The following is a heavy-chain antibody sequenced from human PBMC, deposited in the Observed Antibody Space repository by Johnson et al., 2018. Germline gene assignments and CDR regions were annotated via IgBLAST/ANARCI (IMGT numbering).Heavy chain of an antibody. V-gene: IGHV3-30*18. CDR2: ISYDESET. D-gene: IGHD3-22*01. CDR3: AKDYYDSSGSQPFDT. J-gene: IGHJ3*02. CDR1: GFNFRAYG. Sequence: QVQLVESGGGVVQPGRSLRLSCAASGFNFRAYGMNWVRQAPGKGLQWVALISYDESETFYSDSVKGRFTVSRDNSKDTLYLQMNSLRVEDTTVYYFAKDYYDSSGSQPFDTWGQGTMVTVSS.